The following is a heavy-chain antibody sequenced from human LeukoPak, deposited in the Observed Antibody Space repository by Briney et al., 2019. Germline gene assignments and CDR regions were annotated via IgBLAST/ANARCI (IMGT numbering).Heavy chain of an antibody. D-gene: IGHD3-22*01. V-gene: IGHV4-4*07. Sequence: SETLSLTXTVSGGSISSYYWSWIRQPAGKGVEWIGRIYTSGSTNYNPSLKSRVTMSVDTSKNQFSLKLSSVTAADTAVYYCARDSSGYYYGRYFDYWGQGTLVTVSS. CDR3: ARDSSGYYYGRYFDY. CDR2: IYTSGST. J-gene: IGHJ4*02. CDR1: GGSISSYY.